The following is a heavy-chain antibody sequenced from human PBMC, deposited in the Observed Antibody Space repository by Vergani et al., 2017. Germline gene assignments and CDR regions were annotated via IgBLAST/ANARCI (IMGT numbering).Heavy chain of an antibody. CDR2: IRSKAYGGTT. J-gene: IGHJ4*02. D-gene: IGHD1-26*01. Sequence: EVQLVESGGGLVQPGRSLRLSCTASGFTFGDYAMSWVRQAPGKGLEWVGFIRSKAYGGTTEYAASVKGRFTISRDDSKSIAYLQMNSLKTEDTAVYYCTRGWEPRGYWGQGTLVTVSS. CDR1: GFTFGDYA. CDR3: TRGWEPRGY. V-gene: IGHV3-49*04.